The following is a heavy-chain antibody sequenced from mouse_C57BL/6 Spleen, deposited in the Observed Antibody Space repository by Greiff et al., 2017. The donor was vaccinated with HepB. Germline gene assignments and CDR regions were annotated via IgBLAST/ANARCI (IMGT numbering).Heavy chain of an antibody. J-gene: IGHJ1*03. V-gene: IGHV1-52*01. CDR3: ARVDSSGYVWYFDV. D-gene: IGHD3-2*02. Sequence: VQLQQPGAELVRPGSSVKLSCKASGYTFTSYWMHWVKQRPIQGLEWIGNIDPSDSETHYNQKFKDKATLTVDKSSSTAYMQLSSLTSEDSAVYYCARVDSSGYVWYFDVWGTGTTVTVSS. CDR2: IDPSDSET. CDR1: GYTFTSYW.